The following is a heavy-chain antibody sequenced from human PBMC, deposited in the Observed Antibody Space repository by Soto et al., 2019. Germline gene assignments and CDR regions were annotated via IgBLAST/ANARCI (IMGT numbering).Heavy chain of an antibody. CDR3: ARGGYYDFWSGYYNYYYYGMDV. CDR1: QITFSNYA. CDR2: ISGSGDYT. D-gene: IGHD3-3*01. J-gene: IGHJ6*02. V-gene: IGHV3-23*01. Sequence: SLRLSCAASQITFSNYAMSWVRQAPGKGLEWVSAISGSGDYTYYADSVKGRFTISRDNSKNTLYLQMNSLRAEDTAVYYCARGGYYDFWSGYYNYYYYGMDVWGQGTTVTVSS.